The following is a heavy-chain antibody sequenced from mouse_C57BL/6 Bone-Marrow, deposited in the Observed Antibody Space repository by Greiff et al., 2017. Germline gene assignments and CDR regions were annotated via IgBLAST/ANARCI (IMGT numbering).Heavy chain of an antibody. CDR2: IYPGSGST. J-gene: IGHJ2*01. V-gene: IGHV1-55*01. Sequence: QVQLKQPGAELVKPGASVKMSCKASGYTFTSYWITWVKQRPGQGLEWIGDIYPGSGSTNYNEKFKSKATLTVDTSSSTAYMQLSSLTSEDSAVYYCARGSYYYGSSYGWGQGTTLTVSS. CDR3: ARGSYYYGSSYG. D-gene: IGHD1-1*01. CDR1: GYTFTSYW.